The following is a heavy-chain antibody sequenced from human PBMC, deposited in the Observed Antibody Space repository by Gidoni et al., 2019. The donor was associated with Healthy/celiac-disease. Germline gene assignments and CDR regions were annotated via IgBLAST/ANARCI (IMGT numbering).Heavy chain of an antibody. J-gene: IGHJ3*02. V-gene: IGHV3-30*18. D-gene: IGHD6-13*01. Sequence: QVPLAESGGGVVQPGRSLSLSCPASGFTFSSYGMHWVRQAPGKGLEGVAVISYDGSNKYYADSVKGRFTISRDNSKNTLYLKMNSLRAEDTAVYYCAKEGGYDAFDIWGQGTMVTVSS. CDR3: AKEGGYDAFDI. CDR2: ISYDGSNK. CDR1: GFTFSSYG.